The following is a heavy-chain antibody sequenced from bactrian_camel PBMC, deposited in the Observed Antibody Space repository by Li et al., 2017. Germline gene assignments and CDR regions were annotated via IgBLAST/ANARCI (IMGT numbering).Heavy chain of an antibody. J-gene: IGHJ4*01. CDR1: GNTYTSCC. CDR2: IDSDGST. CDR3: AALRRLIGAPDY. D-gene: IGHD5*01. V-gene: IGHV3S57*01. Sequence: HVQLVESGGGSVQAGGSLRLSCAASGNTYTSCCMGWFRQAPGKERERVARIDSDGSTTYAPSVKGRFTISKENTENTLFLQMNSLKPEDTGMYYCAALRRLIGAPDYWGQGTQVTVS.